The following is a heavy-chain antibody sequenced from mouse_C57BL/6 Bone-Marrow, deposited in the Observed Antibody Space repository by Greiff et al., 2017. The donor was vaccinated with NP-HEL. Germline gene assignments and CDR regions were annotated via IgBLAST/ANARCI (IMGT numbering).Heavy chain of an antibody. Sequence: QVQLKESGAELVKPGASVKVSCKASGYTFTSYWMHWVKQRPGQGLEWIGRIHPSDSDTNYNQKFKGKATLTVDKSSSTAYMQLSSLTSEDSAVYYCAMALDGYYVGFAYWGQGTLVTVSA. CDR1: GYTFTSYW. V-gene: IGHV1-74*01. J-gene: IGHJ3*01. D-gene: IGHD2-3*01. CDR2: IHPSDSDT. CDR3: AMALDGYYVGFAY.